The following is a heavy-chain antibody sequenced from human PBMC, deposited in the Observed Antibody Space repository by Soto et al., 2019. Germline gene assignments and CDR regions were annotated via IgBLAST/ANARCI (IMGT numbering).Heavy chain of an antibody. CDR1: GGSISSGDYY. CDR3: ARADDYTYRFDY. J-gene: IGHJ4*02. V-gene: IGHV4-30-4*01. CDR2: VSHSEGT. Sequence: TLSLTCTVSGGSISSGDYYWSWIRQPPGKGLECIGYVSHSEGTYYNPSLMSRLIISIDTSTNQFSLNLNSVTAADTAVYYCARADDYTYRFDYWGQGTLATVSS. D-gene: IGHD4-4*01.